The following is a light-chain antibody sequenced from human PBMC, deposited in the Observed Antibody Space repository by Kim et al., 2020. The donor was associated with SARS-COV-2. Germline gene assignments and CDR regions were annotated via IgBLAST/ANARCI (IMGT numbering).Light chain of an antibody. CDR3: QAWDSVD. J-gene: IGLJ2*01. CDR2: QDD. Sequence: SYELTQPPSVSVSPGQTTTITCSGEKLGNKYVSWYHQRPGQSPMLVVFQDDKRPSGISERFSGSNSGNTATLTISGTQALDEGEYFCQAWDSVDFGRGTQLTVL. V-gene: IGLV3-1*01. CDR1: KLGNKY.